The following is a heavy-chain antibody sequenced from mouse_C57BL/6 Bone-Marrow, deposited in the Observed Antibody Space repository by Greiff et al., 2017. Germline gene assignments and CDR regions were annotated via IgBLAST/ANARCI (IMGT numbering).Heavy chain of an antibody. CDR1: GYTFTNYW. V-gene: IGHV1-63*01. Sequence: QVQLQQSGAELVRPGTSVKMSCKASGYTFTNYWIGWAKQRPGHGLEWIGDIYPGGGYTNYNEKFKGKATLTADKSSSTAYMQFSSLTSEDSAIYYCARGVPYYAMDYWGHGTSVTVSS. J-gene: IGHJ4*01. CDR3: ARGVPYYAMDY. CDR2: IYPGGGYT.